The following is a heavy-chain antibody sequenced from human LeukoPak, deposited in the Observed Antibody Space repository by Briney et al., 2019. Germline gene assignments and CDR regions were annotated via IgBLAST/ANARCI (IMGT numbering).Heavy chain of an antibody. CDR1: GFTFSDYY. CDR3: ARDGYGSDY. V-gene: IGHV3-11*05. Sequence: GESLKISCAASGFTFSDYYMSWIRQAPGKGLEWVSYISSSSSYTNYADSVKGRFTISRDNAKNSLYLQMNSLRAEDTAVYYCARDGYGSDYWGQGTLVTVSS. J-gene: IGHJ4*02. D-gene: IGHD3-10*01. CDR2: ISSSSSYT.